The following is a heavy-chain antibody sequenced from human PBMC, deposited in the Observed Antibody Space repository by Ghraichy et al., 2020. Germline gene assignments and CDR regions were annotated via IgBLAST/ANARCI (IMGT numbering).Heavy chain of an antibody. D-gene: IGHD2-2*01. CDR1: GFTFSSYG. J-gene: IGHJ6*02. CDR2: ISYDGSNK. Sequence: LSLTCAASGFTFSSYGMHWVRQAPGKGLEWVAIISYDGSNKYYVDSVKGRFTISRDNSKNTLYLQMNSLRAEDTAVYYCAKDSKPLGYCSSTSCYYYYGMDVWGQGTTVTVSS. V-gene: IGHV3-30*18. CDR3: AKDSKPLGYCSSTSCYYYYGMDV.